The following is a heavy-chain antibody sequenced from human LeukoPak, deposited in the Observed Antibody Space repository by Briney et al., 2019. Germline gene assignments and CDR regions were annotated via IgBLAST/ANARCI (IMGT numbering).Heavy chain of an antibody. V-gene: IGHV3-30*14. D-gene: IGHD6-19*01. J-gene: IGHJ4*02. Sequence: PGRSLRLSCAASGFTFSSYAMHWVRQAPGKGLEWVAVISYDGSNKYYADSVKGRFTISRDNSKNTLYLQMNSLRAEDTAVYYCARDSRGGWGSSAVYWGQGTLVTVSS. CDR3: ARDSRGGWGSSAVY. CDR1: GFTFSSYA. CDR2: ISYDGSNK.